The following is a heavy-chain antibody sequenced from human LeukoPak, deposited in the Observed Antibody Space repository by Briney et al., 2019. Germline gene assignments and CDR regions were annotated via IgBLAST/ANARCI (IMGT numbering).Heavy chain of an antibody. J-gene: IGHJ5*02. Sequence: ASVKVSCKASGYTFTGYYMHWVRQAPGQGLEWMGWINPNSGDTGYAQRFQGRVSITRNTSISTAYMELSSLRSEDTAVYYCARMWSYGDSENWFDPWGQGTLVTVSS. CDR3: ARMWSYGDSENWFDP. D-gene: IGHD4-17*01. CDR2: INPNSGDT. V-gene: IGHV1-8*03. CDR1: GYTFTGYY.